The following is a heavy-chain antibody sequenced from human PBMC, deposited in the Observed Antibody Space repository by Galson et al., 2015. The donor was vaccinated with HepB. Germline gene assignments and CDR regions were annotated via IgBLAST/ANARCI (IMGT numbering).Heavy chain of an antibody. V-gene: IGHV1-3*01. CDR3: ARDRDGWGRYYFDY. CDR2: INAGNGNT. D-gene: IGHD5-24*01. CDR1: GYTFTSYA. J-gene: IGHJ4*02. Sequence: SVKVSCKASGYTFTSYAMHWVRQAPGQRLEWMGWINAGNGNTKYSQKFQGRVTITRDTSASTAYMELSSLRSEDTAVYYCARDRDGWGRYYFDYWGQGTLVTVSS.